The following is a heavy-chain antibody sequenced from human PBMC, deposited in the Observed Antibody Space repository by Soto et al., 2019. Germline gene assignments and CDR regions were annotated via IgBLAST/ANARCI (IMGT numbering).Heavy chain of an antibody. CDR2: ISSSSSTI. Sequence: GGSLRLSCAASGFTFSSYSMNWVRQAPGKGLEWVSYISSSSSTIYYADSVKGRFTISRGNAKNSLYLQMNSLRDEDTAVYYCARDPVAGYYYYGMDVWGQGTTVTVSS. V-gene: IGHV3-48*02. CDR1: GFTFSSYS. CDR3: ARDPVAGYYYYGMDV. J-gene: IGHJ6*02. D-gene: IGHD6-19*01.